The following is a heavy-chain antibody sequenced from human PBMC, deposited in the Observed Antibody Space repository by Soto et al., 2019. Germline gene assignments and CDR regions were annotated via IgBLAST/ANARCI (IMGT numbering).Heavy chain of an antibody. Sequence: SETLSLTCTVSGHSISSTYYYWGWIRQTPGKGLEWTGHIFYSGTTYYNPCLKSRLTISVDTSKTNFSLRLPSVTAADTAVYFCASDLWVDTEIYYYGMDVWGQGTTVTVSS. CDR3: ASDLWVDTEIYYYGMDV. CDR1: GHSISSTYYY. J-gene: IGHJ6*02. D-gene: IGHD2-15*01. CDR2: IFYSGTT. V-gene: IGHV4-30-4*01.